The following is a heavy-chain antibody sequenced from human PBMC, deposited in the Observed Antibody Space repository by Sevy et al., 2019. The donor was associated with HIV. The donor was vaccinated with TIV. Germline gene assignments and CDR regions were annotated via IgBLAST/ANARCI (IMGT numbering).Heavy chain of an antibody. D-gene: IGHD3-22*01. V-gene: IGHV4-59*13. CDR2: IYYSGST. Sequence: SETLSLTCTVSGGSISSYYWSWIRQPPGKGLEWIGYIYYSGSTNYNPSLKSRVTISVDTSKNQFSLKLSSVTAADTAVYYCARGRSYDSSGYYLYYFDYWGQGTLVTVSS. CDR1: GGSISSYY. CDR3: ARGRSYDSSGYYLYYFDY. J-gene: IGHJ4*02.